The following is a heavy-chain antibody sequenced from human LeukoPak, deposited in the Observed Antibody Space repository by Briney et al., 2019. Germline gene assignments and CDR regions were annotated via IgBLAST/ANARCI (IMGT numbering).Heavy chain of an antibody. V-gene: IGHV3-53*01. Sequence: GGSLRLSCAVSGFTVSNNYMSWVRQAPGKGLAWVSVIYSDGSTYYADSVKGRFTISRDNSKNTLYLQMNSLRAEDTAVYYCARGGGGGSPFDYWGQGTLVTVSS. CDR2: IYSDGST. J-gene: IGHJ4*02. D-gene: IGHD2-15*01. CDR3: ARGGGGGSPFDY. CDR1: GFTVSNNY.